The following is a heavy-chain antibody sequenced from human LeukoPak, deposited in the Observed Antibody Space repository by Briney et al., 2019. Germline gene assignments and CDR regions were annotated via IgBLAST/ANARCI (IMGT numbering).Heavy chain of an antibody. V-gene: IGHV1-46*03. J-gene: IGHJ4*02. CDR2: INPSGGST. CDR3: ARAGYWAASGYATI. D-gene: IGHD6-13*01. Sequence: ASVTVSCKASGYTFTSYYMHWVRQAPGQGLEWMGIINPSGGSTTYSQKFQGRVTLTRDTSTSTVYMALSSLTPEDTAVYYCARAGYWAASGYATIWGQGTLVTVSS. CDR1: GYTFTSYY.